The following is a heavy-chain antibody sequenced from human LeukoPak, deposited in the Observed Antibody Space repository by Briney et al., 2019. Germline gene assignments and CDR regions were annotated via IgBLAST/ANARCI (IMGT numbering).Heavy chain of an antibody. Sequence: ASVKVSCKASGYTFTSYGISWVRQAPGQGLEWMGWISAYNGNTNYAQKLQGRVTMTTDTSTSTAYMELRSLRSDDTAVYYCARAGAEWELLLRFDYWGQGTLVTVSS. J-gene: IGHJ4*02. CDR3: ARAGAEWELLLRFDY. CDR2: ISAYNGNT. CDR1: GYTFTSYG. V-gene: IGHV1-18*01. D-gene: IGHD1-26*01.